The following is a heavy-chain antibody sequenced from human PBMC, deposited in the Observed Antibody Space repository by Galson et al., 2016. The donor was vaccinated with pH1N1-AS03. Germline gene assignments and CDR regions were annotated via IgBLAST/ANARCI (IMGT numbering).Heavy chain of an antibody. V-gene: IGHV1-18*04. CDR2: ISPYNGNT. J-gene: IGHJ3*02. Sequence: SVKVSCKASGYTFPNFGMSWVRQAPGQGLEWMGWISPYNGNTQYAQRLEGRVTMTTDTSTNTAYLELRSPTYDDTAVYYCARRDSSWYSGFDIWGQGTMVTVSS. CDR3: ARRDSSWYSGFDI. CDR1: GYTFPNFG. D-gene: IGHD6-13*01.